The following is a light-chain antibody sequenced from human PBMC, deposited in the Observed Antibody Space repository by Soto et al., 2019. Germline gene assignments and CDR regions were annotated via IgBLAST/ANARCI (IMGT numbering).Light chain of an antibody. CDR3: QQYNGYGR. J-gene: IGKJ1*01. V-gene: IGKV1-5*03. CDR2: KAS. CDR1: QSISTW. Sequence: DIQMTQSPSTLSASVGDRVTITCRASQSISTWLAWYQQKPGKAPKLLIYKASSLESGVPSRFSGSGSGTEFTLTISGLQPDDFATYYCQQYNGYGRFGQGTKV.